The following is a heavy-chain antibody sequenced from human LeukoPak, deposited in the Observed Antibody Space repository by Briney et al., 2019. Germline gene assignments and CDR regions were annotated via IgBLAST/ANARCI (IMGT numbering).Heavy chain of an antibody. Sequence: GESLKISCRGSGYSFTSYWIGWVRQMPGKGLEWMGIIYPGDSDTRYSPSFQGQVTISADKSISTAYLQRSSLKASDTAMYYCARPRDGYNSRNDAFDIWGQGTMVTVSS. J-gene: IGHJ3*02. CDR1: GYSFTSYW. V-gene: IGHV5-51*01. CDR3: ARPRDGYNSRNDAFDI. CDR2: IYPGDSDT. D-gene: IGHD5-24*01.